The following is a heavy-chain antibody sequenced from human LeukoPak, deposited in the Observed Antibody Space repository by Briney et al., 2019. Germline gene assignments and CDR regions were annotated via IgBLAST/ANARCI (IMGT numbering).Heavy chain of an antibody. J-gene: IGHJ4*02. D-gene: IGHD3-10*01. V-gene: IGHV3-30*02. CDR3: AKDLRHYYGSGTLDY. Sequence: PGGSLRLSCAASGFSFSDYDMHWVRRAPGKGLEWVAYIRYDGSNKYYVDSVKGRFTISRDNSKNTLYLQMNSLRAEDTAVYYCAKDLRHYYGSGTLDYWGQGTLVTVST. CDR2: IRYDGSNK. CDR1: GFSFSDYD.